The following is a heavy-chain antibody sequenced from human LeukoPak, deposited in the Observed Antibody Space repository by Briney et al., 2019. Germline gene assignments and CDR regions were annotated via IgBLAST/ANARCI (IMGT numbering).Heavy chain of an antibody. CDR1: GGPINSGSYY. V-gene: IGHV4-39*01. J-gene: IGHJ4*02. CDR2: IYYTGIT. D-gene: IGHD1-26*01. CDR3: ASGSGSYLRVDFDY. Sequence: PSETLSLTCTVSGGPINSGSYYWGWIRQPPGKGLEWIGTIYYTGITYYNPSLKSRVTISVDTSKNQFSLNLTSVTAADTAVYYCASGSGSYLRVDFDYWGQGTLVTVSS.